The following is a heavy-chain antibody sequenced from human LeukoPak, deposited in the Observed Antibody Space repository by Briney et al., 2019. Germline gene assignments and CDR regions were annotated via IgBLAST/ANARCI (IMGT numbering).Heavy chain of an antibody. V-gene: IGHV3-53*01. CDR3: AREAGYSTTWYAYYFDY. CDR2: IRGDDST. Sequence: PGGSLRLSCAASGFTVSNNYMSWVRQAPGKGLEWVSLIRGDDSTHYIDSVKGRFTISRDSSKNTLYLQMNSLRAEDTAVYFCAREAGYSTTWYAYYFDYWGQGALVTVSS. CDR1: GFTVSNNY. J-gene: IGHJ4*02. D-gene: IGHD6-13*01.